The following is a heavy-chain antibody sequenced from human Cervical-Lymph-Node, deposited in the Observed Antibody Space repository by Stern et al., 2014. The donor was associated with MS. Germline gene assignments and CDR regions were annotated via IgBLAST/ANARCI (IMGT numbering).Heavy chain of an antibody. V-gene: IGHV2-5*02. CDR3: VHRRQADWGVDFDV. D-gene: IGHD7-27*01. CDR1: GFSLRSSGVG. CDR2: VYWDDDK. J-gene: IGHJ3*01. Sequence: ESGPTLVKPTQTLTLTCTFSGFSLRSSGVGVGWIRQPPGKALEWLALVYWDDDKLYSPSLKYRLTITKDTSKNQVVLTMTNLDPLDTGTYYCVHRRQADWGVDFDVWGQGTMVAVSS.